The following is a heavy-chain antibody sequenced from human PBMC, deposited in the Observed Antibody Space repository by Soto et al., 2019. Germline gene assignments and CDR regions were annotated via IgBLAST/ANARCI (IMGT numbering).Heavy chain of an antibody. CDR1: GGSISNVNDC. V-gene: IGHV4-30-4*01. Sequence: QVQLQESGPGLVKPSQTLSLTCIVSGGSISNVNDCWSWIRQRPDKGLEWIGHIYSGGSIYNNPSLTSRVTISGDTSKNQSARQLSSGRAADTAVYYCARGPSGDKVDYWGQGTLVTVSS. CDR3: ARGPSGDKVDY. CDR2: IYSGGSI. J-gene: IGHJ4*02. D-gene: IGHD7-27*01.